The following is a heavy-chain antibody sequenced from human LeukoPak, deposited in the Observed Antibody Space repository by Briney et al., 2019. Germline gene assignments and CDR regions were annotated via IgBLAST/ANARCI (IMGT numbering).Heavy chain of an antibody. CDR1: GFTFSNAW. V-gene: IGHV3-15*01. CDR2: IKSKTDGGTT. Sequence: PGGSLRLSCAASGFTFSNAWMSWVRQAPGKGLEWVGRIKSKTDGGTTDYATPVKGRFTISRDDSKNTLYLQMNSLKTEDTAVYYCTTEQYSGYVDTADWGQGTLVTVSS. D-gene: IGHD5-12*01. J-gene: IGHJ4*02. CDR3: TTEQYSGYVDTAD.